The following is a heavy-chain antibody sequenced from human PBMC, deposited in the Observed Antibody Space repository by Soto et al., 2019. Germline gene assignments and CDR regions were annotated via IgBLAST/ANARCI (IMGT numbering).Heavy chain of an antibody. CDR3: ARGRHRNPDY. Sequence: ASVKVSCKTSGYTFINFGITWVRQAPGQGLEWVGKIRGYNGDTNYAPKLQGRATMTTDTSTSTAYLELRTLRSDDTAVYYCARGRHRNPDYWGQGXLVTV. CDR2: IRGYNGDT. D-gene: IGHD4-4*01. J-gene: IGHJ4*02. CDR1: GYTFINFG. V-gene: IGHV1-18*04.